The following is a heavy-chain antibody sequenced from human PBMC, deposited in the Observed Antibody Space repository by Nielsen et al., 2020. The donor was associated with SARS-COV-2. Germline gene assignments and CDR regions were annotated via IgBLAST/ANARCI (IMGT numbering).Heavy chain of an antibody. Sequence: GESLKISCRGSGYSFTNYWIGWVRQMPGKGLEWVGLIYPGDSDTRYSPSFQGQVSISADKSLSTAYLQWSSLKASDTAMYYCARQHTLTRPYYDYVWGSLTWNWFDPWGQGTLVTVSS. J-gene: IGHJ5*02. CDR2: IYPGDSDT. CDR3: ARQHTLTRPYYDYVWGSLTWNWFDP. V-gene: IGHV5-51*01. CDR1: GYSFTNYW. D-gene: IGHD3-16*01.